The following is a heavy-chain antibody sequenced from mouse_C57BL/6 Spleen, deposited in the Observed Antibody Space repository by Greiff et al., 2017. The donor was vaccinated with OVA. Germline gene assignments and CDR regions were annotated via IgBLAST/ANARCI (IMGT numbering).Heavy chain of an antibody. Sequence: QVQLQQSGAELVRPGTSVKVSCKASGYAFTNYLIEWVKQRPGQGLAWIGVINPGSGGTNYNEKFKGKATLTADKSSSTAYMQLSSLTSEDSAVYFCARSGETGPDYWGQGTTLTVSS. CDR3: ARSGETGPDY. J-gene: IGHJ2*01. CDR1: GYAFTNYL. CDR2: INPGSGGT. D-gene: IGHD4-1*01. V-gene: IGHV1-54*01.